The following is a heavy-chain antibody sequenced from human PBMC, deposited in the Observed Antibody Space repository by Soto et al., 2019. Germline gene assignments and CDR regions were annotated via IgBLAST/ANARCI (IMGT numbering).Heavy chain of an antibody. Sequence: QVTLKESGPVLVKPTETLTLTCTVSGFSLNNARMGVSWIRQPPGKALEWLAHIFSNDEKFFGTSLKSRLTISKDTSKSQVVLTMTNLDPVDTATYYCALDTGILTYAYWGQGTLVTVSS. D-gene: IGHD1-20*01. CDR2: IFSNDEK. CDR3: ALDTGILTYAY. V-gene: IGHV2-26*01. CDR1: GFSLNNARMG. J-gene: IGHJ4*02.